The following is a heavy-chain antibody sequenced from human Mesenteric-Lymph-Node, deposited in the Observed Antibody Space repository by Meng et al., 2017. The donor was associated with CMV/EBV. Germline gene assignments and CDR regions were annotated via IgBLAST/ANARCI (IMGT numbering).Heavy chain of an antibody. V-gene: IGHV3-7*01. D-gene: IGHD3-9*01. Sequence: GGSLRLSCAASGFTFSSYWMSWVRQAPGKGLEWVANIKQDGSEKYYVDSVKGRFTISRDNAKNTVYLQMNSLRAEDTVVYYCARDHNYDILTNYYYGMDVWGQGTTVTVSS. CDR3: ARDHNYDILTNYYYGMDV. CDR2: IKQDGSEK. CDR1: GFTFSSYW. J-gene: IGHJ6*02.